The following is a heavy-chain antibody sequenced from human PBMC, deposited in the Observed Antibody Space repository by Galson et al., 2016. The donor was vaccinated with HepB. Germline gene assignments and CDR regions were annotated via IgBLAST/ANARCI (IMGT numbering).Heavy chain of an antibody. CDR1: GFSIDSLF. V-gene: IGHV3-53*01. D-gene: IGHD3-16*01. J-gene: IGHJ4*02. Sequence: SLRLSCAVSGFSIDSLFMTWIRQAPGKGLEFVSIIEIGRIKHYADSVKGRFAISGDSSKNTVYLQMNSLTVEDTALYYCAAGNGGIDSWGQGTLVTVSS. CDR2: IEIGRIK. CDR3: AAGNGGIDS.